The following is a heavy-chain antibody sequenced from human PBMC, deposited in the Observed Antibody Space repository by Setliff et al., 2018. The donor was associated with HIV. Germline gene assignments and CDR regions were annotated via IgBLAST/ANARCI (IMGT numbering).Heavy chain of an antibody. CDR1: GFIFINAW. Sequence: NPGGSLRLSCAASGFIFINAWMSWVRQAPGKGLEWVGHIKSHSDGATTDYAAPVKGRFSISRDDSENTLFLQINSLKTEDTAVYYCAKNLYSSIWSPLDYWGQGTLVTVSS. CDR2: IKSHSDGATT. D-gene: IGHD6-13*01. J-gene: IGHJ4*02. V-gene: IGHV3-15*01. CDR3: AKNLYSSIWSPLDY.